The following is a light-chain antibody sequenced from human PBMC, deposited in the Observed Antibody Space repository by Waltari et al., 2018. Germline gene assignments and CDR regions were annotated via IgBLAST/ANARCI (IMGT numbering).Light chain of an antibody. Sequence: DIQMTQPPSTLSASAGDRVTITSRASQSISTWMALYPQKPGTATNLLFYKASNLESGVPTSFGGSGAGTEFTLTISSLQPDDFATYYCQQYSTYYTFGQGTKLEIK. J-gene: IGKJ2*01. CDR1: QSISTW. V-gene: IGKV1-5*03. CDR2: KAS. CDR3: QQYSTYYT.